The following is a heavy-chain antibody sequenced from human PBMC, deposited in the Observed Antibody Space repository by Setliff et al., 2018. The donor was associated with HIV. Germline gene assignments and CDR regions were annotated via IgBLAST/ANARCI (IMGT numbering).Heavy chain of an antibody. D-gene: IGHD3-10*01. CDR2: INEHGSET. CDR3: TRHYGSGTYCLAY. Sequence: LRLSCAASGFTFRTSWMSWVRQAPGKGLEWVANINEHGSETNYVDSAKGRFTISRDNAKNSLYLQMNSLGAEDTAVYYCTRHYGSGTYCLAYWGQGTLVTVSS. CDR1: GFTFRTSW. J-gene: IGHJ4*02. V-gene: IGHV3-7*01.